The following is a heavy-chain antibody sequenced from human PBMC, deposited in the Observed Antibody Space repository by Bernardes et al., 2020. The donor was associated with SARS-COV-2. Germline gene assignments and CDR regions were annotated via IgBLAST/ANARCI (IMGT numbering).Heavy chain of an antibody. CDR1: GGSISSGDYY. J-gene: IGHJ5*02. V-gene: IGHV4-30-4*01. CDR2: IYYSGST. Sequence: SETLSLTCTVSGGSISSGDYYWSWIRQPPGKGLEWIGYIYYSGSTYYNPSLKSRVTISVDTSKNQFSLKLSSVTAADTAVYYCARVVSYRARLTLTAPFGVPIGYWFDPWGQGTLVTVSS. CDR3: ARVVSYRARLTLTAPFGVPIGYWFDP. D-gene: IGHD3-3*01.